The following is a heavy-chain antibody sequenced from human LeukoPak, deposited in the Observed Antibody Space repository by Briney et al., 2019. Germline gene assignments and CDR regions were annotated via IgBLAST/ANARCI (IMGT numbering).Heavy chain of an antibody. CDR2: IHYSGST. J-gene: IGHJ5*02. CDR3: ASNLSGSYYNWFDP. D-gene: IGHD1-26*01. CDR1: SGSVSTSSYY. Sequence: PSETLSLTCTVSSGSVSTSSYYWGWIRQPPGKGLEWIGYIHYSGSTNYNPSLKSRVTISVDTSKNQFSLKLSSVTAADTAVYYCASNLSGSYYNWFDPWGQGTLVTVSS. V-gene: IGHV4-61*01.